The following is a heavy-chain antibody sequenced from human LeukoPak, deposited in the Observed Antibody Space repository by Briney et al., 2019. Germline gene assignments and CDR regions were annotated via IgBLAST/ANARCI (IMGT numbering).Heavy chain of an antibody. CDR1: GGSISSSSYY. CDR2: IYYSGST. CDR3: ARVVSSWYSHSAFDI. D-gene: IGHD6-13*01. J-gene: IGHJ3*02. Sequence: SETLSLTCTVSGGSISSSSYYWGWIRQPPGKGLEWIGSIYYSGSTYYNPSLKSRVTISVDTSKNQFSLKLTSLTAADTAVYYCARVVSSWYSHSAFDIWGQGTMVTVSS. V-gene: IGHV4-39*07.